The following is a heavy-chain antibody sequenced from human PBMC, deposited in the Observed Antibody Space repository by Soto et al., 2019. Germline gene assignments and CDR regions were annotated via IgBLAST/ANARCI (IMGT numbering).Heavy chain of an antibody. J-gene: IGHJ5*02. D-gene: IGHD2-21*01. CDR3: ARDAFCGSGTCRVGHWFDP. CDR2: VNHRGSA. CDR1: GGPFSGVY. V-gene: IGHV4-34*01. Sequence: SETLSLTCAVSGGPFSGVYWSWIRQPPGKGLEWIGGVNHRGSANYNPSLESRVTMSADTSKNQFSLKLTSVTAADSAVYYCARDAFCGSGTCRVGHWFDPWGQGTLVTVSS.